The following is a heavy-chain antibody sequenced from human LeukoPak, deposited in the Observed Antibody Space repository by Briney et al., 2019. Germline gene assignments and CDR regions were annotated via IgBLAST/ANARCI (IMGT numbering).Heavy chain of an antibody. CDR2: INPNSGGT. J-gene: IGHJ3*02. CDR1: GYTFTGYY. D-gene: IGHD3-10*01. CDR3: AREGGSGSYYNPNGDAFDI. Sequence: GASVKVSCKASGYTFTGYYMHWVRQAPGQGLEWMGWINPNSGGTNYAQKFQGRVTMTRDTSISTAYMDLSRLRSDDTAVYYCAREGGSGSYYNPNGDAFDIWGQGTMVTVSS. V-gene: IGHV1-2*02.